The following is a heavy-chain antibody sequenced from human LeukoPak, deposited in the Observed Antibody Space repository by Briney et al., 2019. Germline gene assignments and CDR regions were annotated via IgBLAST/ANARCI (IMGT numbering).Heavy chain of an antibody. CDR1: GYTFTSYH. CDR3: ARDGVAGTYYFDY. CDR2: TIPSGGST. J-gene: IGHJ4*02. V-gene: IGHV1-46*01. D-gene: IGHD6-19*01. Sequence: GASVKVSCKASGYTFTSYHLHWVRQAPGQGLEWMGITIPSGGSTSYSQKFQGRVTLTRDTSTSTVYMEPSSLRSEDTAVYFCARDGVAGTYYFDYWGQGTLVTVSS.